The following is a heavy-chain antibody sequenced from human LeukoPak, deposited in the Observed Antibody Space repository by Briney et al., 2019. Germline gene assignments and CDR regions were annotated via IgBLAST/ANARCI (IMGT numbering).Heavy chain of an antibody. V-gene: IGHV3-23*01. CDR1: GFTFSSYA. CDR3: AKFVHIAFDI. D-gene: IGHD1-1*01. Sequence: GGSLSLSCRASGFTFSSYAMSWVRQAPGKGLEWVSAISGSGGSTYYADSVKGRFTISRDNSKHTLYLQMNSLRAEDTAVYYCAKFVHIAFDIWGQGTMVTVPS. J-gene: IGHJ3*02. CDR2: ISGSGGST.